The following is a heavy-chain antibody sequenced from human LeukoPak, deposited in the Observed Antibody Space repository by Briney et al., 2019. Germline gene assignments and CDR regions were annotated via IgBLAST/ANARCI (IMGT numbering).Heavy chain of an antibody. D-gene: IGHD6-19*01. V-gene: IGHV4-59*12. CDR1: GGSLSTYY. CDR2: IHQSGTT. Sequence: SETLSLTRSVSGGSLSTYYWTWTRQPPGKGLEWIGYIHQSGTTEFNPSLKSRVTMSLDTSRNQFSLRMSTVTAADTAVYYCSREQYIIGGSGWFGMDVWGHGTTVTVSS. CDR3: SREQYIIGGSGWFGMDV. J-gene: IGHJ6*02.